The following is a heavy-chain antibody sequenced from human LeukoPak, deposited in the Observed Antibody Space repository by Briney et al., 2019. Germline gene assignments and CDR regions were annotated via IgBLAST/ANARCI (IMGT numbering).Heavy chain of an antibody. CDR1: GFTFSSYG. CDR3: ARDLWFGQGGFGY. J-gene: IGHJ4*02. CDR2: IWYDGSNK. D-gene: IGHD3-10*01. Sequence: PGGSLRLSCAASGFTFSSYGMHWVRQAPGKGLEWVAVIWYDGSNKYYADSVKGRFTISRDNSKNTLYLQMNSLRAEDTAVYYCARDLWFGQGGFGYWGQGTLVTVSS. V-gene: IGHV3-33*01.